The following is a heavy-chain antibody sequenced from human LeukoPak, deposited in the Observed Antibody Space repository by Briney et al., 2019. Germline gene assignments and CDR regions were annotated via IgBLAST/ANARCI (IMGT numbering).Heavy chain of an antibody. D-gene: IGHD3-10*01. J-gene: IGHJ4*02. CDR3: AREDLRQDGSGLSDY. Sequence: GGSLRLSCAASGCTFSSYWMSWVRQAPGNGLEWVANIKKDGSEKYYVDSVKGRFTISRDNAKNSLYLQMNSLRAEDAAVYYCAREDLRQDGSGLSDYWGQGTLVTVSS. CDR1: GCTFSSYW. CDR2: IKKDGSEK. V-gene: IGHV3-7*04.